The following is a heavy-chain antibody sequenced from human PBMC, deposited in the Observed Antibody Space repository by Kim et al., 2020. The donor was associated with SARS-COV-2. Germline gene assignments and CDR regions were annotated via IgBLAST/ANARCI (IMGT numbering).Heavy chain of an antibody. CDR3: AKGESNHWSVFDY. J-gene: IGHJ4*02. D-gene: IGHD2-8*02. CDR2: VSGSGGST. Sequence: GGSLRLSCAASGFTFSSYAMSWVRQAPGKGPEWVSLVSGSGGSTYHADSVKGRFAISRDNSKKTLYLQINSLRAEDTALYYCAKGESNHWSVFDYWAREPRAPPPQ. CDR1: GFTFSSYA. V-gene: IGHV3-23*01.